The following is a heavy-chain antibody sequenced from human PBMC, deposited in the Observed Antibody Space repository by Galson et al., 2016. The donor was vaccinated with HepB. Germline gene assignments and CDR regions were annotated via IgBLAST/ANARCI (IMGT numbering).Heavy chain of an antibody. CDR2: INSDGTST. CDR1: GFTFSPAW. CDR3: ARDGAHWDLDR. V-gene: IGHV3-74*01. Sequence: SLRLSCAASGFTFSPAWMHWVRQAPGKGLVWISRINSDGTSTIYADSVKGRFTISRDNAKNTVYLQMNSLRGEDTAVYYCARDGAHWDLDRWGRGTLVTVSS. J-gene: IGHJ2*01.